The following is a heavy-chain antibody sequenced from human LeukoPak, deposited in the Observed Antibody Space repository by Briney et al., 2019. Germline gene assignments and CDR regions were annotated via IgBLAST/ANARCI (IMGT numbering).Heavy chain of an antibody. Sequence: SETLSLTCAVYGGSFSGYYWTWIRQPPGKGLEWIGEINHSGSTTYKPSLKSRVTISVDTSKNHFSLRLTSVTAADTAVYYCARSGTPFGAEDGMDVWGQGTTVTVSS. J-gene: IGHJ6*02. CDR3: ARSGTPFGAEDGMDV. CDR1: GGSFSGYY. D-gene: IGHD3-16*01. CDR2: INHSGST. V-gene: IGHV4-34*01.